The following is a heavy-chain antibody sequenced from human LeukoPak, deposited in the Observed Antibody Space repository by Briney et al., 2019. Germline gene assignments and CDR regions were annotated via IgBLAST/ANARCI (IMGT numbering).Heavy chain of an antibody. J-gene: IGHJ5*02. D-gene: IGHD3-10*01. V-gene: IGHV3-30-3*01. CDR1: GFTFSSYA. CDR3: ARDLVVREVTNWFDP. CDR2: ISYDGSNK. Sequence: GGSLRLSCAASGFTFSSYAMHWVRQAPGKGLEWVAVISYDGSNKYYADSVKGRFTISRDNSKNTLYLQMNSLRAEDTAVYYCARDLVVREVTNWFDPWGQGTLVTVSS.